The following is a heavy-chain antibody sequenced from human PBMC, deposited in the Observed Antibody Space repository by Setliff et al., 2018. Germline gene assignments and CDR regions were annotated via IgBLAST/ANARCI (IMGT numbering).Heavy chain of an antibody. V-gene: IGHV4-59*08. Sequence: SETLSLTCSVSGGSISGYYWSWIRQPAGKGLEWIGYIYHSGSTYYNPSLKSRVTISVDTSKNQFSLKLSSVTAADTAVYYCARLYEFGELFSNYWGQGTLVTVSS. CDR1: GGSISGYY. J-gene: IGHJ4*02. CDR2: IYHSGST. D-gene: IGHD3-10*01. CDR3: ARLYEFGELFSNY.